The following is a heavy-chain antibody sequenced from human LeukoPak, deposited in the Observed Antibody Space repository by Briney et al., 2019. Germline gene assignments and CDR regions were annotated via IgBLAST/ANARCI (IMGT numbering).Heavy chain of an antibody. D-gene: IGHD2-2*01. Sequence: PSQTLSLTCSVSGGSTSSGGYYWSWIRQHPGKGLEWIGYIYYSGSTYYNPSLKSRVTISVDTSKNQFSLKLSSVTAADTAVYYCARVVYRDIVVVPAAGPLYYFDDWGPGTLVTVSS. CDR1: GGSTSSGGYY. CDR3: ARVVYRDIVVVPAAGPLYYFDD. J-gene: IGHJ4*02. CDR2: IYYSGST. V-gene: IGHV4-31*03.